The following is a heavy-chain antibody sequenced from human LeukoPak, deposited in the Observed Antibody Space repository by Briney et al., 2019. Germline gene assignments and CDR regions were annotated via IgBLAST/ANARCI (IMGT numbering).Heavy chain of an antibody. V-gene: IGHV3-23*01. J-gene: IGHJ4*02. CDR3: AKVKNYWYLEN. CDR2: ISGSASGGT. CDR1: GFPFSTND. D-gene: IGHD1-7*01. Sequence: GGSLRLSCAASGFPFSTNDMTWVRQAPRKGLEWVSAISGSASGGTTYGDSVKGRFTISRDNSESTLYLQMNSLRVEDTAVYYCAKVKNYWYLENWGRGTLVTVSS.